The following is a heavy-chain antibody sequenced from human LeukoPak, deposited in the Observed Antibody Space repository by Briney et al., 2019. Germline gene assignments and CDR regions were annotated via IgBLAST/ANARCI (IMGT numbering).Heavy chain of an antibody. D-gene: IGHD1-1*01. CDR3: ATDSPETAAFDY. V-gene: IGHV3-48*04. J-gene: IGHJ4*02. CDR2: IVGSSSTI. CDR1: GFSFSTYS. Sequence: GGSLRPSCAASGFSFSTYSMNWVRQAPGKGLEWVSYIVGSSSTIYYADSVKGRFTISRDNAKNSLYLQMDSLRAEDTAVYYCATDSPETAAFDYWGQGTLVTASS.